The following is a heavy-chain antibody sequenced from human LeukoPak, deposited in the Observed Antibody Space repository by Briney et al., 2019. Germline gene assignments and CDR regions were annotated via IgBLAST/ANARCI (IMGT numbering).Heavy chain of an antibody. CDR3: ARDPMVRGVTAYYFDY. V-gene: IGHV1-2*02. Sequence: EASVKVSCKASGYTFTGYYMHWVRQATGQGLEWMGWINPNSGGTNYAQKFQGRVTMTRDTSISTAYMELSRLRSDDTAVYYCARDPMVRGVTAYYFDYWGQGTLVTVSS. CDR1: GYTFTGYY. D-gene: IGHD3-10*01. J-gene: IGHJ4*02. CDR2: INPNSGGT.